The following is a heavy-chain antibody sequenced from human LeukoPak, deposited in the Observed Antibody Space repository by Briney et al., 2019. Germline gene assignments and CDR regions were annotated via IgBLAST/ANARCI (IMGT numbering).Heavy chain of an antibody. CDR2: IYSSGST. CDR3: ARHGAYSDTWFDP. J-gene: IGHJ5*02. CDR1: GGSISGSY. V-gene: IGHV4-4*09. D-gene: IGHD4-17*01. Sequence: KPSETLSLTCTVSGGSISGSYWSWIRQPPGKGLEWIGYIYSSGSTNYNPSLKSRVTIGVDTSRNQFSLKLSSVTAADTAVYYCARHGAYSDTWFDPWGQGTLVTVSS.